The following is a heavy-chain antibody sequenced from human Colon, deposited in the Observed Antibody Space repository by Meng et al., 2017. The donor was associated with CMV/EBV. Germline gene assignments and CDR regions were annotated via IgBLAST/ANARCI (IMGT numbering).Heavy chain of an antibody. J-gene: IGHJ5*02. CDR1: TSYD. V-gene: IGHV1-8*01. CDR3: ARSLDYYDSSGYYYLGNWFDP. CDR2: MNPNSGNT. D-gene: IGHD3-22*01. Sequence: TSYDINWVRQATGQGLEWMGWMNPNSGNTGYAQKFQGRVTMTRNTSISTAYMELSSLRSEDTAVYYCARSLDYYDSSGYYYLGNWFDPWGQGTLVTVSS.